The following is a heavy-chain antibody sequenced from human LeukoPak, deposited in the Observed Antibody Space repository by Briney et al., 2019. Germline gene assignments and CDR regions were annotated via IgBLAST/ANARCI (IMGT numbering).Heavy chain of an antibody. CDR2: IYYSGST. J-gene: IGHJ4*02. D-gene: IGHD2-15*01. CDR1: GGSISSYY. V-gene: IGHV4-59*01. Sequence: SETLSLTCTVSGGSISSYYWSWIRQPPGKGLEGIGYIYYSGSTNYNPSLKSRVTISVDTSKNQFSLKLSSVTAADTAVYYCARQSRGHFDYWGQGTLVTVSS. CDR3: ARQSRGHFDY.